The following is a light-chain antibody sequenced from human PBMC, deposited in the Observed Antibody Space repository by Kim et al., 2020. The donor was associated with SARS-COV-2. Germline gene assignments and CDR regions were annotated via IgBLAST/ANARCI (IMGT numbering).Light chain of an antibody. Sequence: GQSFTISCTGTSSDVGGYNYVSWYQQHPGKAPNLMIYDVSNRPSGVSNRFSGSKSGNTASLTISGLQAEDEADYYCSSYTSSSTVVFGGGTQLTVL. J-gene: IGLJ2*01. CDR3: SSYTSSSTVV. CDR1: SSDVGGYNY. V-gene: IGLV2-14*03. CDR2: DVS.